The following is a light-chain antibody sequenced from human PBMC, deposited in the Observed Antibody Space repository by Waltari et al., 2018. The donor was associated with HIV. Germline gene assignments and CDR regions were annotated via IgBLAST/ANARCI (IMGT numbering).Light chain of an antibody. CDR2: SNN. J-gene: IGLJ3*02. V-gene: IGLV1-44*01. CDR1: SSHIGSNI. CDR3: AAWDDSLNAWV. Sequence: QSVLTQPPSASGTPGQRVSISCSGSSSHIGSNIVNWYQQLPGTAPKLLVYSNNRRPSGVPDRFSGSKSGTSASLAISGLQSEDEADYYCAAWDDSLNAWVFGGGTKLTVL.